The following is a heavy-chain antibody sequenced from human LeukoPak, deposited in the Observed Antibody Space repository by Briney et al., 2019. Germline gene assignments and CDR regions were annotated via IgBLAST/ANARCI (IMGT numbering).Heavy chain of an antibody. V-gene: IGHV4-61*01. CDR3: ARDYYGDLNY. CDR1: GGSVSSGSYY. D-gene: IGHD4-17*01. J-gene: IGHJ4*02. CDR2: IYYSGST. Sequence: SETLSLTCTVAGGSVSSGSYYWSWIRQPPGKGLEWIGYIYYSGSTNYNPSLKSRVTISVDTSKNQFSLKLSSVTAEHTAVYYCARDYYGDLNYWGQGTLVTLSS.